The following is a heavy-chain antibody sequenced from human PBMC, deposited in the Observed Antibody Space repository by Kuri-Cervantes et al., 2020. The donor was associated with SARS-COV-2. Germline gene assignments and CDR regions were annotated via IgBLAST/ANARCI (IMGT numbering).Heavy chain of an antibody. CDR1: GGSFSGYY. V-gene: IGHV4-34*01. CDR3: ARWQQLLVLYGMDV. Sequence: SETLSLTCAVYGGSFSGYYWSWIRQPPGKGLEWIGEINHSGSTNYNPSLKSRVTISVDTSKNQFSLKLSSVTAADTAVYYCARWQQLLVLYGMDVWGQGTTVTVSS. J-gene: IGHJ6*02. CDR2: INHSGST. D-gene: IGHD6-13*01.